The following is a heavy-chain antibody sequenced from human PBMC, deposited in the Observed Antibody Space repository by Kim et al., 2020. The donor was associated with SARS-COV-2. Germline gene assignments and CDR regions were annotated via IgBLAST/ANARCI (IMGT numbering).Heavy chain of an antibody. CDR3: ARAWDQNFDF. D-gene: IGHD1-26*01. Sequence: ASVKVSCKASGYTFTSYWIHWVRQAPGQGLEWMGMINPSSANTRYAQSFQGRVTTTSDTSTSTPSMELSRLTSEDTAVYYCARAWDQNFDFWGQGTLVTV. CDR2: INPSSANT. V-gene: IGHV1-46*01. J-gene: IGHJ4*02. CDR1: GYTFTSYW.